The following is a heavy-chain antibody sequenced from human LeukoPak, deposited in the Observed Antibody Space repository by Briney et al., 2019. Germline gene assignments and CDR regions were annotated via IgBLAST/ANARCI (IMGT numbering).Heavy chain of an antibody. CDR2: IYTSGST. D-gene: IGHD6-19*01. J-gene: IGHJ3*02. V-gene: IGHV4-4*09. Sequence: SDTLSLICTVSGGSINSYYWLWIRQPPGKGLECLGYIYTSGSTNYNASLKSRVTISVDTSKNQFSLKLSCVTAADTAVYYCARHGSGWYGDAFDIWGQGTMVTVSS. CDR3: ARHGSGWYGDAFDI. CDR1: GGSINSYY.